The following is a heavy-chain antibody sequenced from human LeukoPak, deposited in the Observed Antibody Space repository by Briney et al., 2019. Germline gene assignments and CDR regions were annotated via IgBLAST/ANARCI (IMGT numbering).Heavy chain of an antibody. CDR1: GYTFTDYY. CDR3: ARLSAYYYHSSDYSN. CDR2: INPNSGGT. J-gene: IGHJ4*02. V-gene: IGHV1-2*02. D-gene: IGHD3-22*01. Sequence: ASVKVSCKASGYTFTDYYMHWVRQAPGQGLEWMGWINPNSGGTNYAQKFQGRVTMTRDTSISTAYMELSRLRSDDTAMYYCARLSAYYYHSSDYSNWGQGTLVTVSS.